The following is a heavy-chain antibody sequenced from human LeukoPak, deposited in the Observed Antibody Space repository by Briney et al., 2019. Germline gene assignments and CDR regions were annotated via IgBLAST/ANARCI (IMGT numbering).Heavy chain of an antibody. D-gene: IGHD2-2*01. CDR1: RFTFNNAW. CDR2: IKSKTDGGTT. CDR3: TTPESDIVVVPAAIGFDY. V-gene: IGHV3-15*01. Sequence: GGSLTLSCAASRFTFNNAWMSWLRQAPGKGLEGVGRIKSKTDGGTTDYAAHVKGRFTISRDDSKNTLYMQMNSLKTEDTAVYYCTTPESDIVVVPAAIGFDYWGQGTLVTVSS. J-gene: IGHJ4*02.